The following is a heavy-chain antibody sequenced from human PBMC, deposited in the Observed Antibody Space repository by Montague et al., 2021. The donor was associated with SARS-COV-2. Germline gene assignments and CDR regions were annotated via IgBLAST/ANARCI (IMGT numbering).Heavy chain of an antibody. CDR3: AQGIGDSRSFLEF. Sequence: SLSLSFSASGFKFDDYTMHWVRRVPGKGLQWVSLISWDGTTTHYAESLEGRFTISRDNSISSLYLQMSSLRNDDTGLYYCAQGIGDSRSFLEFWGQGTLLTVSS. CDR1: GFKFDDYT. D-gene: IGHD6-13*01. J-gene: IGHJ4*02. V-gene: IGHV3-43*01. CDR2: ISWDGTTT.